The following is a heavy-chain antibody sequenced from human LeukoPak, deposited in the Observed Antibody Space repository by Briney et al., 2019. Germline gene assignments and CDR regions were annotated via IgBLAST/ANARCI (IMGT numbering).Heavy chain of an antibody. CDR2: IYSGGST. V-gene: IGHV3-53*01. CDR3: ARDGGEYYDILTGYYPRLYYMDV. CDR1: GFTVSSNY. Sequence: GGSLRLSCAASGFTVSSNYMSWVRQAPGKGLEWVSVIYSGGSTYYADSVKGRFTISRDNSKNTLYLQMNSLRAEDTAVYYCARDGGEYYDILTGYYPRLYYMDVWGKGTTVTISS. D-gene: IGHD3-9*01. J-gene: IGHJ6*03.